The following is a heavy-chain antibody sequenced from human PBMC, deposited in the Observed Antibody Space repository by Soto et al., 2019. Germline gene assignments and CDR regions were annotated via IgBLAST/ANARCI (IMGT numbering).Heavy chain of an antibody. CDR1: GFTFSSYG. J-gene: IGHJ6*02. Sequence: GGSLRLSCAASGFTFSSYGMHWVRQAPGKGLEWVAVISYDGSNKYYADSVKGRFTISRDNSKNTLYLQMNSLRAEDTAVYYCAKDLLSRSSWYYYGMDVWGQGTTVTVSS. V-gene: IGHV3-30*18. D-gene: IGHD6-6*01. CDR2: ISYDGSNK. CDR3: AKDLLSRSSWYYYGMDV.